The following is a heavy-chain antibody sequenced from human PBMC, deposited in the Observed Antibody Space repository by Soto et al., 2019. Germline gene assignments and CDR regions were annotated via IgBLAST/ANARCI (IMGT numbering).Heavy chain of an antibody. V-gene: IGHV3-30*19. D-gene: IGHD3-16*01. CDR2: TSYDGSDK. CDR1: GFTFRSYV. CDR3: ARWGTTGGLDV. J-gene: IGHJ1*01. Sequence: QVHLVESGGGVVQPGTSLRVSCVGSGFTFRSYVIHWVRQAPGKGLEWVALTSYDGSDKYYGDSVRGRFTISRDNSRNQVDLQMDSLRLEDTALYYCARWGTTGGLDVWGQGTLVSVSS.